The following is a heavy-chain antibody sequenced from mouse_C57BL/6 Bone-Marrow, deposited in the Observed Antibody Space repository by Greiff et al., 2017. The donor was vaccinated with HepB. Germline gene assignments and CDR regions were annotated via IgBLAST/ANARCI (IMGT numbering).Heavy chain of an antibody. J-gene: IGHJ3*01. CDR3: ANYYYGSSYSFAY. D-gene: IGHD1-1*01. CDR2: IYPGDGDT. CDR1: GYAFSSSW. Sequence: QVQLQQSGPELVKPGASVKISCKASGYAFSSSWMNWVKQRPGKGLEWIGRIYPGDGDTNYNGKFKGKATLTADKSSSTAYMQLSSLTSEDSAVYFCANYYYGSSYSFAYWGQGTLVTVSA. V-gene: IGHV1-82*01.